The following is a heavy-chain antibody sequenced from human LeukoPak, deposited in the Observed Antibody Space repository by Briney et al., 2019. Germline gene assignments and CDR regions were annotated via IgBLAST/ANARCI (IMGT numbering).Heavy chain of an antibody. D-gene: IGHD7-27*01. CDR3: AKVPTALTGEYYFDY. Sequence: PGGSLRLSCVASGFTFSSYAMSWVRQAPGKGLEWVSAISGSGGSTYYADSVKGRFTISRDNSKNTLYLQMNSLRAEDTAVYYCAKVPTALTGEYYFDYWGQGTLVTVSS. CDR1: GFTFSSYA. J-gene: IGHJ4*02. CDR2: ISGSGGST. V-gene: IGHV3-23*01.